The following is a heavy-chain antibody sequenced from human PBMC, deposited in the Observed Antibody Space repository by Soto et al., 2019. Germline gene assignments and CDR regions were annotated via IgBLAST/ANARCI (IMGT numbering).Heavy chain of an antibody. J-gene: IGHJ3*02. CDR1: GISPRSGLYY. CDR2: IYYIGST. Sequence: TLCLTCPCSGISPRSGLYYWSWPRLHPGKGLEWLGYIYYIGSTYYNPSLKSRVTISVDTSKNQFSLKLSSVTAADTSVYYGARAKGEWDAFDIWGQGTMVNVS. CDR3: ARAKGEWDAFDI. V-gene: IGHV4-31*03. D-gene: IGHD2-8*01.